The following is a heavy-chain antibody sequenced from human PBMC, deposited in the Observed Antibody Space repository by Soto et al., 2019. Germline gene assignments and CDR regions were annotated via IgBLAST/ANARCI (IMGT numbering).Heavy chain of an antibody. Sequence: QVQLQESGPGLVKPSQTLSLTCTVSGGSISSCGYYWSRIRQHPGKSLAWIGYIYYSGTTYYTPSLKSRVTLSVDTSKNQSSLTLSSVPAADTAVYYCARVCGGDCHYGMDVWGQGNTVTVPS. V-gene: IGHV4-31*03. CDR2: IYYSGTT. J-gene: IGHJ6*02. D-gene: IGHD2-21*02. CDR3: ARVCGGDCHYGMDV. CDR1: GGSISSCGYY.